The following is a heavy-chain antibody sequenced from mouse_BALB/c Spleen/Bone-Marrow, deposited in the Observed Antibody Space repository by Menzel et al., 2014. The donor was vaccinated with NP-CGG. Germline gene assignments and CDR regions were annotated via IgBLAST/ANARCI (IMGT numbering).Heavy chain of an antibody. CDR1: GYTFTTYP. CDR2: FHPYNDDT. CDR3: TRGGGFAY. Sequence: VKLQESGAELVKPGASVKMSCKAFGYTFTTYPIEWMKQNHGKSLEWIGNFHPYNDDTKYNEKFKGKAKLTVEKSSSTVYLELSRLTFDDSGVYCWTRGGGFAYWGQGTLVTVSA. V-gene: IGHV1-47*01. J-gene: IGHJ3*01.